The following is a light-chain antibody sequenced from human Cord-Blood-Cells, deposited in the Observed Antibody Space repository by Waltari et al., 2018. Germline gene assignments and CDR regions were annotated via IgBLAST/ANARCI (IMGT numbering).Light chain of an antibody. CDR1: CCNIGRNC. CDR2: RNN. V-gene: IGLV1-47*01. CDR3: AAWENSVGSCL. Sequence: QAVLAEPPSAVGTSVQRDRMSCSLNCCNIGRNCVHWYQPHPRTAPKLLIYRNNQPRSGVSDRLSGSTSLYSASQVISGLKAEDVADQDGAAWENSVGSCLFGRVTKVTVL. J-gene: IGLJ3*02.